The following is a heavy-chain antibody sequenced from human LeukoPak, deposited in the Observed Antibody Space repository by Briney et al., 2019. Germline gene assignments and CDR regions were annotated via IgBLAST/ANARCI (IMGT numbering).Heavy chain of an antibody. Sequence: PGGSMRLSCAASGLAFSAYKMHWVRQAPRKGLVWVSRISTDGYTTDYADFVQGRFTASRDNTKNTWSLEMNSLRAEDTAVYYCLVGGSPGYWGQGTLVTVSS. CDR3: LVGGSPGY. CDR1: GLAFSAYK. D-gene: IGHD2-15*01. J-gene: IGHJ4*02. CDR2: ISTDGYTT. V-gene: IGHV3-74*01.